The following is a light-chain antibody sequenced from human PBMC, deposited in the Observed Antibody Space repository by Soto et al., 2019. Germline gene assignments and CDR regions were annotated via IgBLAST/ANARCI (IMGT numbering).Light chain of an antibody. CDR1: QSISSW. J-gene: IGKJ4*01. V-gene: IGKV1-5*01. Sequence: NPITQSPSPPSSSGGSRGPHPFPASQSISSWLGWYQQKPGKAPKFLIYHASSLQSGVPSRFSGSGSGTEFTLTISSLQPDDFATYYCQQYNSYPLTFGGGTKVDIK. CDR2: HAS. CDR3: QQYNSYPLT.